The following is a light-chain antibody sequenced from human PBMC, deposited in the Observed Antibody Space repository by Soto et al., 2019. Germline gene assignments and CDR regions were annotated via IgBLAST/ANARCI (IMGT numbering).Light chain of an antibody. J-gene: IGKJ1*01. CDR1: QSVSSSY. V-gene: IGKV3-20*01. Sequence: EIVLTQSPGTLSLSPGERATLSCRASQSVSSSYLAWYQQKPGQAPRLLIYGASNRATGIPDRFSGSGSGTDFTLTISRLEPEDFAVYYCQQYGNSPWTFGQGPKVEI. CDR3: QQYGNSPWT. CDR2: GAS.